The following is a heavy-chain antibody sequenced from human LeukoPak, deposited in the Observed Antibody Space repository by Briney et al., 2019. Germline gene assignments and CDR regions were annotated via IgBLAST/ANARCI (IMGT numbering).Heavy chain of an antibody. D-gene: IGHD3-10*01. CDR2: MYQNGNT. CDR3: ARAHDEEVRGVRYYYYGMDV. Sequence: PSGTLSLTCSVSGASITSSPWWSWVRQSPGKGLEWIGEMYQNGNTFYNPSLKSRVTISVDTSKNQFSLKLSSVTAADTAVYYCARAHDEEVRGVRYYYYGMDVWGKGTTVTVSS. CDR1: GASITSSPW. J-gene: IGHJ6*04. V-gene: IGHV4-4*02.